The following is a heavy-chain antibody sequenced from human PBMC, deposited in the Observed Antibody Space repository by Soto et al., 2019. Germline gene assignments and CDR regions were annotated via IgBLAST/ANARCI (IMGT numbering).Heavy chain of an antibody. D-gene: IGHD5-18*01. J-gene: IGHJ6*02. V-gene: IGHV3-30*18. CDR2: ISYDGSNK. Sequence: GGSLRLSCAASGFTFSSYGMHWVRQAPGKGLEWVAVISYDGSNKYYADSVKGRFTISRDNSKNTLYLQMNSLRAEDTAVYYSAKDASFELWNNYYYGMDVWGQGTTVTVSS. CDR3: AKDASFELWNNYYYGMDV. CDR1: GFTFSSYG.